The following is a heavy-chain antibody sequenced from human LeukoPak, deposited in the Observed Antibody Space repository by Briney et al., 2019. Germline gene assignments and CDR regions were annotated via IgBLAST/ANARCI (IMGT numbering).Heavy chain of an antibody. D-gene: IGHD1-26*01. CDR1: GFTVSSNY. J-gene: IGHJ4*02. CDR3: ARRVGAEGFGFVDY. V-gene: IGHV3-53*04. Sequence: QPGGSLRLSCAASGFTVSSNYMSWVRQAPGKGLEWVSVIYSGGSTYYADSVKGRFTISRHNSKNTLYLQMNSLRSEDTAVYYCARRVGAEGFGFVDYWGQGTLVTVSS. CDR2: IYSGGST.